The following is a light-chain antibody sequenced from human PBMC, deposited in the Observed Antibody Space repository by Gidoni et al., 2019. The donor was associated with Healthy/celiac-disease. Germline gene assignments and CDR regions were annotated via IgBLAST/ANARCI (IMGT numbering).Light chain of an antibody. CDR3: SSYTSSSTLHV. V-gene: IGLV2-14*01. CDR2: EVS. Sequence: QSALTQPASVSGSPGQSITISCTGTSSDVGGYNYVSWYQQHPGKAPKLMIYEVSNRPSGVSTRFSGSKSGNPASLTISGLQAEDEADYYCSSYTSSSTLHVFGTGTKVTVL. J-gene: IGLJ1*01. CDR1: SSDVGGYNY.